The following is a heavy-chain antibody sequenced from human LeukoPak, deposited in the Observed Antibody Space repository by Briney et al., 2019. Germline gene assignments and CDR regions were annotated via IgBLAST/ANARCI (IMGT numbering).Heavy chain of an antibody. V-gene: IGHV3-23*01. CDR3: AGDRVMVRGVTDY. CDR1: GFTFSSYA. J-gene: IGHJ4*02. D-gene: IGHD3-10*01. Sequence: GGSLRLSCAASGFTFSSYAMSWVRQAPGKGLEWVSAISGSGGSTYYVDSVKGRFTISRDNFKNTLYLQMNSLRAEDTAVYYCAGDRVMVRGVTDYWGQGTLVTVSS. CDR2: ISGSGGST.